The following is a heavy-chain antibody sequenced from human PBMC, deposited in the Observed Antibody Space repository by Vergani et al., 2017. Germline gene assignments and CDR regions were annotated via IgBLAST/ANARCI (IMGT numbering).Heavy chain of an antibody. CDR1: GGTFSSYA. CDR3: ARDGSYAFWSGYQGAYNWFDP. D-gene: IGHD3-3*01. Sequence: QVQLVQSGAEVKKPGSSVKVSCKASGGTFSSYAISWVRQAPGQGLEWMGGIIPIFGIANYAQKFQGRVTITADKSTSTAYMELSSLRSEDTAVYYCARDGSYAFWSGYQGAYNWFDPWGQGTLVTVSS. V-gene: IGHV1-69*17. J-gene: IGHJ5*02. CDR2: IIPIFGIA.